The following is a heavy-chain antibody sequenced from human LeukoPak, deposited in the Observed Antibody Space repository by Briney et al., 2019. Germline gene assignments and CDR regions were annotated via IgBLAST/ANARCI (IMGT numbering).Heavy chain of an antibody. CDR1: GFTFSSYS. J-gene: IGHJ4*02. Sequence: QSGGSLRLFCAPSGFTFSSYSMNWVRQAPGKGLEWVSYIRKSGGETTYYAESVKGRFTISRDNVKSSLYLQMNSLRVEDTAVYYCARDPTRRQLVQGDFDYWGQGTLVTVSS. D-gene: IGHD6-13*01. V-gene: IGHV3-48*01. CDR2: IRKSGGETT. CDR3: ARDPTRRQLVQGDFDY.